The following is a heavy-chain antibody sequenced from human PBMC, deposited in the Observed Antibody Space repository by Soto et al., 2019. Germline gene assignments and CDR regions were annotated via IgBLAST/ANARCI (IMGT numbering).Heavy chain of an antibody. CDR3: AGCHNDCYTHYYYGTDV. Sequence: GASVKVSCKASGYTFTSYGISWVRQAPGQGLGWMGWISVYNGHTNYAQKFQGRVTMTTDTSTSTAYMELRSLRSDDTAVYYCAGCHNDCYTHYYYGTDVWGQGATVTVSS. CDR1: GYTFTSYG. J-gene: IGHJ6*02. D-gene: IGHD2-2*02. CDR2: ISVYNGHT. V-gene: IGHV1-18*04.